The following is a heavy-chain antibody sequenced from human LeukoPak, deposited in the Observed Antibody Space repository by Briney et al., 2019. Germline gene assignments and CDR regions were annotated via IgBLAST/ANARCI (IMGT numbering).Heavy chain of an antibody. CDR3: ARGDYSCDY. CDR1: GFTFSSHG. J-gene: IGHJ4*02. CDR2: ISPSGSIS. D-gene: IGHD5-12*01. Sequence: GGSLRLSCAAFGFTFSSHGINWVRQAPGKGLEWVSGISPSGSISYYADSVKGRFTISRDNSKNTVSLQMNSLRAEDTALYYCARGDYSCDYWGQGTLVTVSS. V-gene: IGHV3-23*01.